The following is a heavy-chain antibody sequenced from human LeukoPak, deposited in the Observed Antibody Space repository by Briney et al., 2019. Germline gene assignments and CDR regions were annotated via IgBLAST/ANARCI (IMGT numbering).Heavy chain of an antibody. V-gene: IGHV3-20*04. Sequence: PGGSLRLSCAASGFTFDDYGMSWVRQAPGKGLEWVSGINWNGGSTGYADSVKGRFTISRDNAKNSLYLQMNSLRAGDTALYYCARGRTYYYDRNPDSFASWGRGTLVPV. CDR2: INWNGGST. CDR3: ARGRTYYYDRNPDSFAS. D-gene: IGHD3-22*01. J-gene: IGHJ4*02. CDR1: GFTFDDYG.